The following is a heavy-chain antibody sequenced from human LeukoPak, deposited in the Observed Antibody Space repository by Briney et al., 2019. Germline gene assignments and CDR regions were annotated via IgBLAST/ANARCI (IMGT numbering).Heavy chain of an antibody. J-gene: IGHJ4*02. CDR1: GFTFTSSA. D-gene: IGHD6-19*01. CDR2: IVVGSGNT. V-gene: IGHV1-58*02. Sequence: SVKVSCKASGFTFTSSAMQWVRQARGQRLGWIGWIVVGSGNTNYAQKFQERVTITRDMSTSTAYMELSSLRSEDTAVYYCAAVEPGYSSGWYYFDYWGQGTLVTVSS. CDR3: AAVEPGYSSGWYYFDY.